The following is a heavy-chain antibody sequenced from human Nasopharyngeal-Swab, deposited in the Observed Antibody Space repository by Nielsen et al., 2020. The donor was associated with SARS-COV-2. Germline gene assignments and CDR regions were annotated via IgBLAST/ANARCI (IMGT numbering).Heavy chain of an antibody. V-gene: IGHV3-23*03. J-gene: IGHJ4*02. CDR1: GFTFSSYA. CDR3: ATARAYNYGPSFDY. D-gene: IGHD5-18*01. CDR2: IHSDPSNT. Sequence: GGSLRLSCAASGFTFSSYAMSWVRQAPGKGLEWVSVIHSDPSNTYYVDSVKGRFTISRDNSKKTLFLQMSSLRVEDTAVYYCATARAYNYGPSFDYWGQGTLVTVSS.